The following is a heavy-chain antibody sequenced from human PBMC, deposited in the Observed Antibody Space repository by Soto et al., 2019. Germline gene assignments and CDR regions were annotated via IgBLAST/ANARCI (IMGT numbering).Heavy chain of an antibody. CDR1: GGSSGDRDCY. D-gene: IGHD2-8*01. CDR3: ARDNGVGP. Sequence: SVTLSDPWTVSGGSSGDRDCYRSWIRQPPGKGLEWIGYIYDSGSTYYNSSLKSRVNITLDTSKNQFSLKLTSVTAADTAVYYCARDNGVGPWGQGTLVTVSS. J-gene: IGHJ5*02. V-gene: IGHV4-30-4*01. CDR2: IYDSGST.